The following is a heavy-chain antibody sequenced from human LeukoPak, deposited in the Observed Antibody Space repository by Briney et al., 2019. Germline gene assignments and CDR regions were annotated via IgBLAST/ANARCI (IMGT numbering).Heavy chain of an antibody. V-gene: IGHV1-69*13. Sequence: SVKVSCKASGGTFSNYGISWVRQAPGQGLEWVGGIIPICGTTNYARKFQGRLTITADESTSAASLDLSSLTSEDTAVYYCARDRLRLGYERTNWFDPWGQGTLVTVSS. D-gene: IGHD2-15*01. J-gene: IGHJ5*02. CDR2: IIPICGTT. CDR3: ARDRLRLGYERTNWFDP. CDR1: GGTFSNYG.